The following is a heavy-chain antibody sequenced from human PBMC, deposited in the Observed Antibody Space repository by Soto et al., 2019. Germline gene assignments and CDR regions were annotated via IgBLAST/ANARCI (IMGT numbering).Heavy chain of an antibody. CDR1: GGTFSSYT. Sequence: QVQLVQSGAEVKKPGSSVKVSCKASGGTFSSYTISWVRQAPGQGLEWMGRIIPILGIANYAQKFQGRVTITADKSTSTAYMELSSLRSEDTAVYYCAREERSGYDCDWGQGTLVTVSS. J-gene: IGHJ4*02. CDR3: AREERSGYDCD. D-gene: IGHD5-12*01. V-gene: IGHV1-69*08. CDR2: IIPILGIA.